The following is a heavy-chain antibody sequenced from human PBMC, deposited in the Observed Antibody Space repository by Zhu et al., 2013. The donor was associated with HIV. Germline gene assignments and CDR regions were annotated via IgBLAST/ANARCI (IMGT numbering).Heavy chain of an antibody. D-gene: IGHD6-19*01. Sequence: QVQLVQSGAEVKKPGASVKVSCKVSGYTPNEVSMHWVRQSPGKGLEWMGGFDPEEGKTIYAQKFQGRVTMTDDTATDTAYMELSSLRSEDTAVYYCATVTQWLIFPQFDNWGQGTQVTVTS. J-gene: IGHJ4*02. CDR1: GYTPNEVS. CDR3: ATVTQWLIFPQFDN. CDR2: FDPEEGKT. V-gene: IGHV1-24*01.